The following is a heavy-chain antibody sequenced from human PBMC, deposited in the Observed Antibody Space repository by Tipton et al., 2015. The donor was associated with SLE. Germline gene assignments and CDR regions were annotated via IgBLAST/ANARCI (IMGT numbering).Heavy chain of an antibody. D-gene: IGHD2-8*02. J-gene: IGHJ3*01. CDR2: ISAYNGDT. Sequence: VQLVQSGGEVKKPGASVKVSCKASGYTFTTYGFAWVRQAPGQGLEWMGWISAYNGDTNYAQKFQGRVTMTTDTSTDTAYMELRSLRPDDTAVYYCARSQALTGGSASDLWGQGTMVTVSS. V-gene: IGHV1-18*01. CDR1: GYTFTTYG. CDR3: ARSQALTGGSASDL.